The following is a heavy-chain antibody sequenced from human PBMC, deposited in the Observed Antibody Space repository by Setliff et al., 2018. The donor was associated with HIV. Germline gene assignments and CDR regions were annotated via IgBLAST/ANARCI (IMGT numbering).Heavy chain of an antibody. Sequence: SETLSLTCPGESQGPPRTFHWTWLRQAPGKGLEWLGHIYDVGVTNYNPSLKNRVTISLDASQTRCSLTLASVTATDTAVYFCAKRRGSGTLYDAFDPWGQGILVTVSS. V-gene: IGHV4-59*08. CDR1: QGPPRTFH. J-gene: IGHJ5*02. D-gene: IGHD3-10*01. CDR2: IYDVGVT. CDR3: AKRRGSGTLYDAFDP.